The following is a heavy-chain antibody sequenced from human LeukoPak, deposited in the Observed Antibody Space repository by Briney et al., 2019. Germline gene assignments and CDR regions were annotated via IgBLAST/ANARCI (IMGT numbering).Heavy chain of an antibody. D-gene: IGHD4-17*01. Sequence: ASVKVSCSAAAYTFTGNYMHRVRHPPGQGLEWMGWVNPNSGGTTYAQKFQGRVTMTRDTAISTAYMELSRQRADDTAVYYCAGDVAYGDYIFDYWGQGTLVTVSS. CDR3: AGDVAYGDYIFDY. CDR1: AYTFTGNY. J-gene: IGHJ4*02. V-gene: IGHV1-2*02. CDR2: VNPNSGGT.